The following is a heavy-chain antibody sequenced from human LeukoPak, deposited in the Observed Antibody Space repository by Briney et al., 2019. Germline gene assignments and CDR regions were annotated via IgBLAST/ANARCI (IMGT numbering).Heavy chain of an antibody. CDR2: VYYSGST. J-gene: IGHJ6*03. CDR1: GGSVSTIDYY. CDR3: ARQQIKHVYDDYGFGYYDYYMDV. V-gene: IGHV4-39*01. Sequence: SETLSLTCTVSGGSVSTIDYYWGWIRQPPGKGLEWIGSVYYSGSTYYNAPLKSRVTISVDTWKNQFSLKLSSVTAADTAVYYCARQQIKHVYDDYGFGYYDYYMDVWGKGTTVTISS. D-gene: IGHD5/OR15-5a*01.